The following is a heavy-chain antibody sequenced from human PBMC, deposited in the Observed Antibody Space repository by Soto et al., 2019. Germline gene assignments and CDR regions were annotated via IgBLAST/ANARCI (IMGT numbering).Heavy chain of an antibody. Sequence: GGSLRVSCAASGFTFSRYGMHWVRQAPGKGLEWVAVIWYDGSNKYYADSVKGRFTISRDNSKNTLYLQMNSLRAEDTAVYYCARDPGGASTIFGVAPYYYMDVWGKGTTVTVSS. CDR3: ARDPGGASTIFGVAPYYYMDV. CDR1: GFTFSRYG. V-gene: IGHV3-33*01. D-gene: IGHD3-3*01. CDR2: IWYDGSNK. J-gene: IGHJ6*03.